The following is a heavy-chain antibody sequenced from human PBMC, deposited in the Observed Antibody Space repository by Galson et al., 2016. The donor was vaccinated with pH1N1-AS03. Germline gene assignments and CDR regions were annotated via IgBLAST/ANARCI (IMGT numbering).Heavy chain of an antibody. CDR3: AREGPGYYGTGSPH. V-gene: IGHV3-11*01. Sequence: SLRLSCAGSGFTFSEHYMSWIRQAPGKGLEWVAYISGSGSNIVYRDSVKGRFTFSRDNTKNSIYLQMNSLSAEDTAMYYCAREGPGYYGTGSPHWGQGTLVTVSS. J-gene: IGHJ4*02. CDR1: GFTFSEHY. D-gene: IGHD3-10*01. CDR2: ISGSGSNI.